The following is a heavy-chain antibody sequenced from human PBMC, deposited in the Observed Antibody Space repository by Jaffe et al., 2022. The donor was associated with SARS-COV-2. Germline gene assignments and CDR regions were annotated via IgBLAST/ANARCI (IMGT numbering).Heavy chain of an antibody. V-gene: IGHV4-59*01. CDR1: GGSISSYY. J-gene: IGHJ6*03. CDR2: IYYSGST. CDR3: ARATGPGDVFSYFYYMDV. Sequence: QVQLQESGPGLVKPSETLSLTCTVSGGSISSYYWSWIRQPPGKGLEWIGYIYYSGSTAYNPSLKSRVTLSVDTSQNQVSLKLSSVTAADTAVYYCARATGPGDVFSYFYYMDVWGKGTTVTVSS. D-gene: IGHD3-3*01.